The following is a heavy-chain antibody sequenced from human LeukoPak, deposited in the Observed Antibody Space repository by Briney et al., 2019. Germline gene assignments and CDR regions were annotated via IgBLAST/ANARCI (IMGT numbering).Heavy chain of an antibody. CDR3: ARGLRFCRGYYSY. J-gene: IGHJ4*02. Sequence: PSETLSLTCAAYGGSFSGYFCSGIRQPPGKGLEWIGVINHSGSTNYNPSLKSRVTISVDTSKNQFSLKLSSVTAADTAVYYCARGLRFCRGYYSYWGQGTRVTVSS. D-gene: IGHD3-3*01. V-gene: IGHV4-34*01. CDR1: GGSFSGYF. CDR2: INHSGST.